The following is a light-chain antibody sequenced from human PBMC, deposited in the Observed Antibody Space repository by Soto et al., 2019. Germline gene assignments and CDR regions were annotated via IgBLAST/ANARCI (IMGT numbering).Light chain of an antibody. CDR2: KAS. V-gene: IGKV1-5*03. J-gene: IGKJ1*01. Sequence: DIQMTQSPYTLSASVGHRVTITCRASQSISSWLAWYQQKPGKAPNLLIYKASSLESGVPSRFSGSGTGTEFTLTISSLQPEDFETYYCQHYKSYSRTFGQGTKVDIK. CDR3: QHYKSYSRT. CDR1: QSISSW.